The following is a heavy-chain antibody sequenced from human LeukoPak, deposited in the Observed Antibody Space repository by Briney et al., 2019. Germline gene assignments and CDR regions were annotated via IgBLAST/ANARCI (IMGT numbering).Heavy chain of an antibody. V-gene: IGHV3-49*04. CDR2: IRSKTYGGTT. Sequence: PGGSLRLSCAASGFTFDDYGMSWVRQAPGKGLEWVGFIRSKTYGGTTEYAAPVKGRFTISRDDSKSIAYLQMNSLKTEDTAVYYCTRDLYSGSYYVDYWGQGTLVTVSS. CDR1: GFTFDDYG. D-gene: IGHD1-26*01. CDR3: TRDLYSGSYYVDY. J-gene: IGHJ4*02.